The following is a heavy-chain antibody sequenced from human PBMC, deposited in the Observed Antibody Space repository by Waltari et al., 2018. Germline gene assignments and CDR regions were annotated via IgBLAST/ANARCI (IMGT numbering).Heavy chain of an antibody. J-gene: IGHJ4*02. CDR3: LRDSSGSHFDY. Sequence: LVQSGAEVKKPGASVKVSCKASGYTFTGYAIRWVRQAPGQGLEWMGRINPTIRDTHYAQQCQGRVAMTTDTSTNTAFMELHSLGSDDTAVYYCLRDSSGSHFDYWGQGTLVTVSS. CDR2: INPTIRDT. V-gene: IGHV1-2*06. D-gene: IGHD3-22*01. CDR1: GYTFTGYA.